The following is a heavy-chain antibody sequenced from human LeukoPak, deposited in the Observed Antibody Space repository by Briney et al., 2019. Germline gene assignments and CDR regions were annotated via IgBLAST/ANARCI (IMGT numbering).Heavy chain of an antibody. J-gene: IGHJ4*02. V-gene: IGHV3-74*01. CDR3: ARDRFCTTDRCSDY. CDR1: GFTFSYYW. CDR2: IRTDGTST. D-gene: IGHD2-8*01. Sequence: GGSLRLSCAASGFTFSYYWMHWVRQAPGKGLVWVARIRTDGTSTSYADSVKGRFTISRDNAKNTLYLQMNSLRVEDTAVYYCARDRFCTTDRCSDYWGQGALVTVSS.